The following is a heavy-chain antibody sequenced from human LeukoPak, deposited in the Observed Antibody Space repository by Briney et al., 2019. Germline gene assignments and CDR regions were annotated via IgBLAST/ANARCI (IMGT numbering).Heavy chain of an antibody. CDR1: GITLSNYG. J-gene: IGHJ4*02. D-gene: IGHD3-22*01. CDR3: AKRGVVIRVILVGFHKEAYYFDS. Sequence: GGSLRLSCAVSGITLSNYGMSWVRQAPGKGLEWVAGISGSGGSTNYADSVKGRFTISRDNPKNTLYLQMNSLRVVDTAVYFCAKRGVVIRVILVGFHKEAYYFDSWGQGARVTVSS. V-gene: IGHV3-23*01. CDR2: ISGSGGST.